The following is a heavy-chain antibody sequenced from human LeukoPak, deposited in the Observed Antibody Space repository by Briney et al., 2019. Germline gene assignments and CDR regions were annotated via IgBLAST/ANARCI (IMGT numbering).Heavy chain of an antibody. J-gene: IGHJ4*02. CDR2: ISNDGGYV. CDR3: ARERASCYFDY. Sequence: GGSLRLSCAASEVSFTIYTMHWFRQAPGKGLEWVAVISNDGGYVNYADSVRGRFTISRDNSKNTLYLQMNSLRAEDTAVYYCARERASCYFDYWGQETLVTVSS. V-gene: IGHV3-30*04. CDR1: EVSFTIYT. D-gene: IGHD1-1*01.